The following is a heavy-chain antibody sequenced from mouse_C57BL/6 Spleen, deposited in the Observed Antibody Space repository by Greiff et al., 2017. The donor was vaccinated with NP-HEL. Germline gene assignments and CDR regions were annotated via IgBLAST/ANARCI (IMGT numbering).Heavy chain of an antibody. Sequence: VQLQQSGAELARPGASVKMSCKASGYTFTSYTMHWVKQRPGQGLEWIGYINPSSGYTKYNQKFKDKATLTADKSSSTAYMQLSSLTSEDSAVYYCAREILITTVVGGYFDVWGTGTTVTVSS. D-gene: IGHD1-1*01. CDR2: INPSSGYT. CDR1: GYTFTSYT. CDR3: AREILITTVVGGYFDV. J-gene: IGHJ1*03. V-gene: IGHV1-4*01.